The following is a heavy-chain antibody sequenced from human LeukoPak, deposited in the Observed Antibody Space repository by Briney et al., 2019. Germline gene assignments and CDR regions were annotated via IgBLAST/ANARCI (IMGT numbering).Heavy chain of an antibody. J-gene: IGHJ4*02. CDR2: INHSGST. CDR1: GFTFTSYA. CDR3: ARVTGILGY. Sequence: PGGSLRLSCAASGFTFTSYAMSWVRQAPGKGLEWIGEINHSGSTNYNPSLKSRVTISVDTSKNQFSLKLSSVTAADTAVYYCARVTGILGYWGQGTLVTVSS. D-gene: IGHD3-9*01. V-gene: IGHV4-34*01.